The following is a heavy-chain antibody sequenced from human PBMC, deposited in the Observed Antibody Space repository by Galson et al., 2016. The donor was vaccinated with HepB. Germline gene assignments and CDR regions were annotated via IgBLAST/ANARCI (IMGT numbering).Heavy chain of an antibody. D-gene: IGHD1-20*01. CDR1: GFTFSNYS. CDR3: ARGITGKAFDY. Sequence: SLRLSCAASGFTFSNYSTNWVRQAPGKGLEWVSFISSSGSYIYYADSVKARFTISRDNAKNSLFLQMNSLRAEDTAVYYCARGITGKAFDYWGQGTLVPVSS. CDR2: ISSSGSYI. J-gene: IGHJ4*02. V-gene: IGHV3-21*01.